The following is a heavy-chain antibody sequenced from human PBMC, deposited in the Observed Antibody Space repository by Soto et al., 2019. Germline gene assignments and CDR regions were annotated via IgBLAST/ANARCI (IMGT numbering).Heavy chain of an antibody. D-gene: IGHD3-10*01. CDR3: ARDLAGSGSYLDY. CDR1: GCSISSGGYY. J-gene: IGHJ4*02. CDR2: IYYSGST. V-gene: IGHV4-31*03. Sequence: TLSLTCTFSGCSISSGGYYWSWIRQDPGKGLEWIGYIYYSGSTYYNPSLKSRVTISVDTSKNQFSLKLSSVTAADTAVYYCARDLAGSGSYLDYWGQGTLVTVSS.